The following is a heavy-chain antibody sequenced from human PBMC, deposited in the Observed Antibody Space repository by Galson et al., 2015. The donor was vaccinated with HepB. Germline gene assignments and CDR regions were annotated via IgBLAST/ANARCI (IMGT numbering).Heavy chain of an antibody. CDR1: GYTFTSYG. CDR2: ISAYNGNT. D-gene: IGHD3-22*01. J-gene: IGHJ3*02. CDR3: ARDRLTYYYDSSGYYYGAFDI. V-gene: IGHV1-18*04. Sequence: SVKVSCKASGYTFTSYGISWVRQAPGQGLERMGWISAYNGNTNYAQKLQGRVTMTTDTSTSTAYMELRSLRSDDTAVYYCARDRLTYYYDSSGYYYGAFDIWGQGTMVTVSS.